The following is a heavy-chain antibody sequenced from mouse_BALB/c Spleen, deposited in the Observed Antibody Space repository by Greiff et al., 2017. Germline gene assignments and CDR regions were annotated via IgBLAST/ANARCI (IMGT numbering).Heavy chain of an antibody. D-gene: IGHD2-3*01. CDR3: ARMGWLPHYAMDY. CDR2: ISSGGST. V-gene: IGHV5-6-5*01. J-gene: IGHJ4*01. CDR1: GFTFSSYA. Sequence: EVQWVESGGGLVKPGGSLKLSCAASGFTFSSYAMSWVRQTPEKRLEWVASISSGGSTYYPDSVKGRFTISRDNARNILYLQMSSLRSEDTAMYYCARMGWLPHYAMDYWGQGTSVTVSA.